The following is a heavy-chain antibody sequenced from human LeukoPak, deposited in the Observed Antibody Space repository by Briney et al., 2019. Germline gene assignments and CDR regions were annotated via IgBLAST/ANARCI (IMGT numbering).Heavy chain of an antibody. D-gene: IGHD5-18*01. J-gene: IGHJ4*02. CDR1: GYSFTSNY. V-gene: IGHV1-69*13. CDR3: ARGIQLWSYLDY. Sequence: SVKVSCKASGYSFTSNYIHWVRQAPGQGLEWMGGIIPIFGTANYAQKFQGRVTITADESTSTAYMELSSLRSEDTAVYYCARGIQLWSYLDYWGQGTLVTVSS. CDR2: IIPIFGTA.